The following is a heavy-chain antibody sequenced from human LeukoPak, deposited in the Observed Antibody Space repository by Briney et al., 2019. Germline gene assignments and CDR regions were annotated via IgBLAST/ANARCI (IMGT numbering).Heavy chain of an antibody. Sequence: PSETLSLTCTVSGGSISSSSYYWGWIRQPPGKGLEWIGSIYYSGSTYYNPSLKSRVTISVDTSKNQFSLKLSSVTAADTAVYYCATPPGSAKDYWGQGTLVTVSS. CDR2: IYYSGST. V-gene: IGHV4-39*01. CDR1: GGSISSSSYY. CDR3: ATPPGSAKDY. J-gene: IGHJ4*02. D-gene: IGHD5-18*01.